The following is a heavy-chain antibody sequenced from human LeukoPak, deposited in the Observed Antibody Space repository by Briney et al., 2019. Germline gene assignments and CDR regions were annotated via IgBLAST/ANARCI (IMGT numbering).Heavy chain of an antibody. CDR3: ARDQGSSGWIDYYGMDV. Sequence: ASVKVSCKASGYTFTSYGISWVRQAPGQGLEWMGWISAYNANTNYAQKLQGRVTMTTDTSTSTAYMELRSLRSDDTAVYYCARDQGSSGWIDYYGMDVWGQGTTVTVSS. J-gene: IGHJ6*02. CDR2: ISAYNANT. D-gene: IGHD6-19*01. CDR1: GYTFTSYG. V-gene: IGHV1-18*01.